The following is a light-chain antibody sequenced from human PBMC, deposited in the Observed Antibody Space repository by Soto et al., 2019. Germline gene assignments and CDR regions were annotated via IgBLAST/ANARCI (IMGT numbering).Light chain of an antibody. CDR3: QQGYSSPKT. CDR1: LSIGTY. J-gene: IGKJ2*01. CDR2: SVF. Sequence: DIPMAQSPSSLSASVGDRVSITCRASLSIGTYLNWYQQTPGQAPRLLIHSVFTLQSGVPSRFSGSGSGTEFTLTISSLHPEDSATYYCQQGYSSPKTVGQGAKLEIK. V-gene: IGKV1-39*01.